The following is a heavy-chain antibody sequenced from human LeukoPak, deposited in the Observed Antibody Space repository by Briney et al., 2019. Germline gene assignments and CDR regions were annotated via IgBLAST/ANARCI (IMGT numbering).Heavy chain of an antibody. D-gene: IGHD3-22*01. CDR2: IIPIFGTA. CDR1: GGTFSSYA. J-gene: IGHJ4*02. V-gene: IGHV1-69*01. CDR3: ATTWAETYYYDSSGYYFDY. Sequence: VASVKVSCKASGGTFSSYAISWVRQAPGQGLEWMGGIIPIFGTANYAQKFQGRVTITADESTSTAYMELRSLRSDDTAVYYCATTWAETYYYDSSGYYFDYWGQGTLVTVSP.